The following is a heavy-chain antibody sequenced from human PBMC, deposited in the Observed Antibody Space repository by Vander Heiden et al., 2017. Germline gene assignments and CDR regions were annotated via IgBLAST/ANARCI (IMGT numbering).Heavy chain of an antibody. CDR2: IKQDGSEK. J-gene: IGHJ6*02. D-gene: IGHD6-13*01. CDR3: ANAAAGPYYYYGMDV. CDR1: GFTFSSYW. V-gene: IGHV3-7*01. Sequence: EVQLVESGGDLVQPGGSLSLSCAASGFTFSSYWMSWVRQAPGKGLEWVANIKQDGSEKYYVDSVKGRFTISRDNAKNSLYLQMNSLRAEDTAVYYCANAAAGPYYYYGMDVWGQGTTVTVSS.